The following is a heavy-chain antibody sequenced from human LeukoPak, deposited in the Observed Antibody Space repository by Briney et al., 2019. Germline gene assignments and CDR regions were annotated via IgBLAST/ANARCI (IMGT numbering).Heavy chain of an antibody. CDR2: ISSSSSYI. Sequence: GGSLRLSCAASGFTFSSYSMNWVRQAPGKGLEWVSFISSSSSYIYYADSVKGRFTISRDNSKNTLYLEMNSLRAEDTAVYYCAKDIGSYYDYWGQGILVTVSS. D-gene: IGHD3-10*01. CDR1: GFTFSSYS. V-gene: IGHV3-21*01. J-gene: IGHJ4*02. CDR3: AKDIGSYYDY.